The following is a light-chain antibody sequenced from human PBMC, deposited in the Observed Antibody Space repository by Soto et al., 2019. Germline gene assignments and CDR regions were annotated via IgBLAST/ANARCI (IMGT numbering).Light chain of an antibody. Sequence: VLTQSPGTLSLSPGERATLSSRAIQSVSSNYLAWYQQKLGQAHRPLIYGASRRATGVPDRFSGSGCGTDFTLTISRLEPDVFPVYCCQLYCMPPRCTFGQGNKRGI. V-gene: IGKV3-20*01. CDR3: QLYCMPPRCT. CDR1: QSVSSNY. J-gene: IGKJ2*02. CDR2: GAS.